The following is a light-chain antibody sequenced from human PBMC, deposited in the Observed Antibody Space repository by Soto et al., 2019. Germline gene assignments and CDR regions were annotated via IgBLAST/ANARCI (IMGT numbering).Light chain of an antibody. J-gene: IGLJ3*02. Sequence: QSVLTQPPSTSGAPGQTVTITCSGRSSNIEKNVVNWYRQPPGATPRLLIFSTQHRPSGVPDRFSASKSGTAASLAISGLQSEDEGDYCCAVWDDSLNALMFGGGTKLTVL. V-gene: IGLV1-44*01. CDR3: AVWDDSLNALM. CDR2: STQ. CDR1: SSNIEKNV.